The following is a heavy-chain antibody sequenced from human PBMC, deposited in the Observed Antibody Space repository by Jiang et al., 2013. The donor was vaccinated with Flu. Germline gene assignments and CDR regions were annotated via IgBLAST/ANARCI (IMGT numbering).Heavy chain of an antibody. J-gene: IGHJ5*02. CDR2: IIPIFGTA. Sequence: FSSYAISWVRQAPGQGLEWMGGIIPIFGTANYAQKFQGRVTITADKSTSTAYMELSSLRSEDTAVYYCARGPGEGGSYGAWGQGTLVTVSS. CDR3: ARGPGEGGSYGA. D-gene: IGHD3-16*01. CDR1: FSSYA. V-gene: IGHV1-69*06.